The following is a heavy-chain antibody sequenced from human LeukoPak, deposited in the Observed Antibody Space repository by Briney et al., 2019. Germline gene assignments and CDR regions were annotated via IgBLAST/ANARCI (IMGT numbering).Heavy chain of an antibody. D-gene: IGHD3-22*01. Sequence: SETLSLTCTVSGGSISSYYWSWIRQPPGKGLEGIRYIYYSGSTNYTPTSKSRVTFSVATSKIQFSLTLSSVTAADTAVYSCARAVPYYYDSSGYTFDYWGQGTLVTVSS. CDR3: ARAVPYYYDSSGYTFDY. CDR2: IYYSGST. V-gene: IGHV4-59*01. CDR1: GGSISSYY. J-gene: IGHJ4*02.